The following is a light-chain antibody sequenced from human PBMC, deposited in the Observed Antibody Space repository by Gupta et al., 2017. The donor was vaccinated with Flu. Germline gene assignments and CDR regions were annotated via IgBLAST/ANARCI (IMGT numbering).Light chain of an antibody. J-gene: IGKJ2*01. CDR1: QGISSY. CDR3: QQYYSYPPYT. CDR2: AAS. Sequence: ANRVPQSPSSFLASTPDRVTITCRASQGISSYLAWYQQKPGKAPKPLIYAASTLQSGVPSRFSGSGSGTDFTLTISCLQSEDVATYYCQQYYSYPPYTFGQGTKLEIK. V-gene: IGKV1-8*01.